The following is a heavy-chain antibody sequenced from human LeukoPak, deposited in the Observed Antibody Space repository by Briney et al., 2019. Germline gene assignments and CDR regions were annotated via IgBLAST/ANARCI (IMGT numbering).Heavy chain of an antibody. J-gene: IGHJ4*02. Sequence: SETLSLTCTVSGGSISNYYWNWLRQPPGKGLEWIGYIYYSGSTDYNPSLQSRVTISVDTSKNQFSLKLSSVTAADTAVYYCARSRYSYGHIDYWGQGTLVTVSS. V-gene: IGHV4-59*01. CDR1: GGSISNYY. CDR3: ARSRYSYGHIDY. CDR2: IYYSGST. D-gene: IGHD5-18*01.